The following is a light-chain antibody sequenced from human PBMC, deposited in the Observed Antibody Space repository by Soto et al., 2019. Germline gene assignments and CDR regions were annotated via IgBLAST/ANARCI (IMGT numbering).Light chain of an antibody. V-gene: IGKV1-39*01. Sequence: DIQMTQSPSSLSASVGDRVTITCRASQSISSYLNWYQQKPGKAPKLLIYAASSLQSGGTSRFSGSASGTDFTLPIGTLQPEDSATYYCQQSYSTPWTFGQGTKVEIK. CDR3: QQSYSTPWT. CDR1: QSISSY. J-gene: IGKJ1*01. CDR2: AAS.